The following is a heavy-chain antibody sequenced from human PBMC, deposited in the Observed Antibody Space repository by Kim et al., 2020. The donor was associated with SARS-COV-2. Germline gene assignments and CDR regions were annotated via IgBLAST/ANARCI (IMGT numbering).Heavy chain of an antibody. D-gene: IGHD3-3*01. J-gene: IGHJ3*02. V-gene: IGHV3-23*01. Sequence: VEGRFTISRDNSKNAVYLQMNSLRAEDTAVYYCAKDGGLEWLSQYDAFDIWGQGTMVTVSS. CDR3: AKDGGLEWLSQYDAFDI.